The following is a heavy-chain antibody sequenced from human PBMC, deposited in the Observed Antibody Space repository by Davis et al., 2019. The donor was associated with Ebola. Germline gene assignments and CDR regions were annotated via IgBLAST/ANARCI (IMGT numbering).Heavy chain of an antibody. CDR2: IWYDGSNK. D-gene: IGHD3-16*01. Sequence: GESLKISCAASGFTFSSYGMHWVRQAPGKGLEWVAVIWYDGSNKYYADSVKGRFTISRDNSKNTLYLQMNSLRAEDTAVYYCARDPTYYDYIWGSLTRGGMDVWGQGTTVTVSS. J-gene: IGHJ6*02. CDR3: ARDPTYYDYIWGSLTRGGMDV. CDR1: GFTFSSYG. V-gene: IGHV3-33*01.